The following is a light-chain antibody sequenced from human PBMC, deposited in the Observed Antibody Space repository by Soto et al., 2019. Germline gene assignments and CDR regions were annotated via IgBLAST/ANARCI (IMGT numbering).Light chain of an antibody. V-gene: IGKV1-5*03. Sequence: DIQLTQSPSTLSASVGDRVTITCRASQSVGSWLAWFQQKPGKAPNLLIYKASSLESGVPSRFSGSGSGTEFTLTISSLQPDDFATYYCQQYNGYFRTFGRGTKVEIK. CDR1: QSVGSW. CDR3: QQYNGYFRT. CDR2: KAS. J-gene: IGKJ1*01.